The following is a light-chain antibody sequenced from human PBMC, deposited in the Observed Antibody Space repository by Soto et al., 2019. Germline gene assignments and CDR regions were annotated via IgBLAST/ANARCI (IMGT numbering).Light chain of an antibody. CDR3: QVWDSSSDHVV. J-gene: IGLJ2*01. Sequence: SYELTQPPSVSVAPGKTARITCGGNNIGSKSVHWYQQKPGRAPVLVIYYDSDRPSGIPERFSGSNSENTATLTINRVAAGDEADYYCQVWDSSSDHVVFGGGTKLTVL. CDR1: NIGSKS. V-gene: IGLV3-21*04. CDR2: YDS.